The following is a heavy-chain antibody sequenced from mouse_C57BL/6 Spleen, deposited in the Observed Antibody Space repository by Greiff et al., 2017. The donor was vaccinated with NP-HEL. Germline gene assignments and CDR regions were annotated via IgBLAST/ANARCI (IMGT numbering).Heavy chain of an antibody. J-gene: IGHJ2*01. Sequence: EVMLVESGGGLVKPGGSLKLSCAASGFTFSSYTMSWVRQTPEKRLEWVATISGGGGNTYYPDSVKGRFTISRDNAKNTLYLQMSSLRSEDTALYYCARHKPYYFDYWGQGTTLTVSS. CDR3: ARHKPYYFDY. V-gene: IGHV5-9*01. CDR2: ISGGGGNT. CDR1: GFTFSSYT.